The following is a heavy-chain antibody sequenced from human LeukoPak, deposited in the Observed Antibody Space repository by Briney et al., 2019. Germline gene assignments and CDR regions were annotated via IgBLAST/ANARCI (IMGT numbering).Heavy chain of an antibody. V-gene: IGHV4-4*07. CDR3: ARVNYYYGMDV. D-gene: IGHD3-22*01. Sequence: PSETLSLTCSVSGGSISSYYWTWIRQPAGKGLEWIGRIYISGSANYNPSLNSRVTMSVDTSKSQFSLKLSSVTAADTAVYYCARVNYYYGMDVWGQGTTVTVSS. J-gene: IGHJ6*02. CDR1: GGSISSYY. CDR2: IYISGSA.